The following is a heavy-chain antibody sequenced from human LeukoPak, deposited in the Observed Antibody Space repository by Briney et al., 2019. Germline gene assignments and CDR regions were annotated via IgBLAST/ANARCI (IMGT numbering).Heavy chain of an antibody. J-gene: IGHJ4*02. CDR3: ARDRAYNPRGSLAGY. V-gene: IGHV3-7*01. CDR1: GFTFSSYW. Sequence: GGSLRLSCAASGFTFSSYWMSWVRQAPGKGLEWVANIKQDGSEKYYVDSVKGRFTISRDNAKNSLYLQMNSLRAEDTAVYYCARDRAYNPRGSLAGYWGQGTLVTVSS. CDR2: IKQDGSEK. D-gene: IGHD1-14*01.